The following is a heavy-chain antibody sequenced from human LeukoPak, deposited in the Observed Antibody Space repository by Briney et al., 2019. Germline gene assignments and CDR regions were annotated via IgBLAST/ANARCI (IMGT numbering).Heavy chain of an antibody. V-gene: IGHV3-64D*06. J-gene: IGHJ4*02. CDR3: VRVRGRSQY. Sequence: TGGSLRLSCSVSGFTFSSYAMHWVRQAPGKGLEYISGITSNGGTTYHADSVKGRFTISRDNSKNTLYFQMSSLRAEDTAVYYWVRVRGRSQYWGQGTLVTVSS. CDR1: GFTFSSYA. CDR2: ITSNGGTT. D-gene: IGHD1-26*01.